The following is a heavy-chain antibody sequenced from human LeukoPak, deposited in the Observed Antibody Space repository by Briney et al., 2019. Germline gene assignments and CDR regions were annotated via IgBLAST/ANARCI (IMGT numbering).Heavy chain of an antibody. CDR2: INHSGST. Sequence: SETLSLTCAVYGGSFSGYYWSWIRQPPGKGLEWIGEINHSGSTDYNPSLKSRVTISVDTSKNQFSLKLSSVTAADTAVYYCARHKKVQRALKSYYYYYYMDVWGKGTTVTISS. D-gene: IGHD2-8*01. CDR1: GGSFSGYY. V-gene: IGHV4-34*01. J-gene: IGHJ6*03. CDR3: ARHKKVQRALKSYYYYYYMDV.